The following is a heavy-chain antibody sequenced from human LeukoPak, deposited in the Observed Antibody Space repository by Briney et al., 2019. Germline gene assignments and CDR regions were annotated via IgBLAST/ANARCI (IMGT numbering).Heavy chain of an antibody. V-gene: IGHV3-49*04. CDR3: TRERQYSSGWYSSGPSYLDGMDV. CDR1: GFTFGDYS. J-gene: IGHJ6*02. CDR2: IKSKAFGGTA. Sequence: GGSLRLSCTASGFTFGDYSMTWVRQAPGKGLECVGLIKSKAFGGTAEYAASVKGRFTISRDDSKSIAYLQMNSLKTEDTAVYYCTRERQYSSGWYSSGPSYLDGMDVWGQGTTVTVSS. D-gene: IGHD6-19*01.